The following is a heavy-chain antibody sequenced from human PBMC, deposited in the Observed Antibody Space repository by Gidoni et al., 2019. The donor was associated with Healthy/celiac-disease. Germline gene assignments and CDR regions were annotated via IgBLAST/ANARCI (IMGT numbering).Heavy chain of an antibody. V-gene: IGHV1-69*14. Sequence: QVQLVQSGAEVKKPGSSVNVSCKASVGTFSSYAIRWVRPAPGHGLEWLGGIIPICGTANYAQKFQGRVAITAAKSTSTAYMELGSLRSEDTAVYYCAIEGDGFDYWGQGTLVTVSS. CDR1: VGTFSSYA. J-gene: IGHJ4*02. D-gene: IGHD1-26*01. CDR2: IIPICGTA. CDR3: AIEGDGFDY.